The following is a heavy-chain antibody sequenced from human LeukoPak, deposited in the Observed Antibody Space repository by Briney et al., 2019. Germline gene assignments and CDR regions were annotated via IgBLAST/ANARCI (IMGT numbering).Heavy chain of an antibody. Sequence: GGTLRLSCAASGFTFSNAWMSWVRQAPGKGLEWVGRIKSKTDGGTTDYAAPVKGRFTISRDDSKNTLYLQMNSLKTEDTAVYYCTTVPHYYGPDAFDIWGQGTMVTVSS. V-gene: IGHV3-15*01. J-gene: IGHJ3*02. D-gene: IGHD3-10*01. CDR2: IKSKTDGGTT. CDR1: GFTFSNAW. CDR3: TTVPHYYGPDAFDI.